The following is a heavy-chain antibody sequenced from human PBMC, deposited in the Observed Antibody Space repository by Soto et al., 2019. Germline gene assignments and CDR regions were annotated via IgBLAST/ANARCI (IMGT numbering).Heavy chain of an antibody. CDR2: IYHSGST. D-gene: IGHD2-2*01. CDR3: AREVSYCSSTSCPHHYFDY. Sequence: SETLSLTCAVSGGSISSGGYSWSWIRQPPGKGLEWIGYIYHSGSTYYNPSLKSRVTISVDRSKNQFSLKLSSVTAADTAVYYCAREVSYCSSTSCPHHYFDYWGQGTLVTVSS. CDR1: GGSISSGGYS. V-gene: IGHV4-30-2*01. J-gene: IGHJ4*02.